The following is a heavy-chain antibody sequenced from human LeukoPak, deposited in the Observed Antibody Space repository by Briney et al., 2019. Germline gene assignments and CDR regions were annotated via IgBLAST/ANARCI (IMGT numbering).Heavy chain of an antibody. CDR2: INPNSGGT. J-gene: IGHJ4*02. CDR3: ARDGTGAVAGTDY. V-gene: IGHV1-2*06. CDR1: GYTFTGYY. D-gene: IGHD6-19*01. Sequence: ASVMVSCKASGYTFTGYYMHWVRQAPGQGLEWVGRINPNSGGTNYAQKFQGRVTMTRDTSISTAYMELSRLRSDDTAVYYCARDGTGAVAGTDYWGQGTLATVSS.